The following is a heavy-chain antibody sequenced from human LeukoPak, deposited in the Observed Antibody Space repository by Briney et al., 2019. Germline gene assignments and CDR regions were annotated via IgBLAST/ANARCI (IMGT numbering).Heavy chain of an antibody. Sequence: GGSLRLSCAASGFSFSSSGINWVRQAPGKGLEWVSSFGSTGTDRYYADSVKGRFTISRDNAKNSLYLQMNSLRAEDTAVYYCATETIGRHYDYWGQGTLLTVSS. V-gene: IGHV3-21*01. CDR3: ATETIGRHYDY. J-gene: IGHJ4*02. D-gene: IGHD1-14*01. CDR2: FGSTGTDR. CDR1: GFSFSSSG.